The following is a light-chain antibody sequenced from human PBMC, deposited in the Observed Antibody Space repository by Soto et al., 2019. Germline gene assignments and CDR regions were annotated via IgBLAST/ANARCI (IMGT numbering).Light chain of an antibody. CDR1: QSVRSSY. V-gene: IGKV3-20*01. CDR2: GTY. Sequence: EIVLTQSPGIVSLSPGERATLSCRASQSVRSSYLAWYQQKFGQAPRLLIYGTYIRAAGIPDRFSGSGSGTDFTLTINRLEPEDFALYYCQQYGNSITFGGGTKVEIK. CDR3: QQYGNSIT. J-gene: IGKJ4*01.